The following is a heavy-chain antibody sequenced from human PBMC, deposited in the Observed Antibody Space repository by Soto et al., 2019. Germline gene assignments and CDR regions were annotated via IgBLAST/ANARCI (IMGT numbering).Heavy chain of an antibody. V-gene: IGHV3-53*04. CDR3: ARAPIPRSTTVTSDYYMDV. J-gene: IGHJ6*03. Sequence: EVQLVESGGGLVQPGGSLRLSCAASGFTVSSNYMSWVRQTPGKGLEWVSVIYSGGSTYYADSVTGRFTISRHNSKSTLYLQTNSLRAEDTAVYYCARAPIPRSTTVTSDYYMDVCGKGTTVNVSS. CDR2: IYSGGST. CDR1: GFTVSSNY. D-gene: IGHD4-17*01.